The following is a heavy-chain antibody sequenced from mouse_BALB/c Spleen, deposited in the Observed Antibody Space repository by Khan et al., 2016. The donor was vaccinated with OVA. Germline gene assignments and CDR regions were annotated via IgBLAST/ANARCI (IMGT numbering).Heavy chain of an antibody. CDR1: GFSLTNYG. CDR3: ASQYYYHYNVMDY. Sequence: QVQLKESGPGLVEPSQSLSITCTISGFSLTNYGVHWVRQPPGKGLEWLVVIWSDGRTTYYSALKSRRIISKDNSKSKAVLEQISLQTDDDTTYFCASQYYYHYNVMDYWGQGTSVTVSS. J-gene: IGHJ4*01. V-gene: IGHV2-6-1*01. D-gene: IGHD2-1*01. CDR2: IWSDGRT.